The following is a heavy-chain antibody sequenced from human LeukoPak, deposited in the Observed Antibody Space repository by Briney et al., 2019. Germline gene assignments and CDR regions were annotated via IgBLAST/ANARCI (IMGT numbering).Heavy chain of an antibody. CDR3: ARGPLYDITGSYGP. Sequence: GGSLTLSCAASGFTFSAHTMNWVRLAPGKGLQWVSYIGSSGITIYYAHSVEGRFTISRDNAKNSLYLQMSSLRVEDTAVYYCARGPLYDITGSYGPWGQGTLVTVSS. D-gene: IGHD2-8*01. V-gene: IGHV3-48*01. CDR2: IGSSGITI. CDR1: GFTFSAHT. J-gene: IGHJ5*02.